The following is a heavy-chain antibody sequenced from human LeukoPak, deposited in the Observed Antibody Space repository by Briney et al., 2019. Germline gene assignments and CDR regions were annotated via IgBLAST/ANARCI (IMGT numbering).Heavy chain of an antibody. V-gene: IGHV4-61*02. CDR1: GGSISSGSYY. CDR3: ARDHYDYVWGSYRYSDY. Sequence: SQTLSLTCTVPGGSISSGSYYWSWIRQPAGKGLEWIGRIYTSGSTNYNPSLKSRVTISVDTSKNQFSLKLSSVTAADTVVYYCARDHYDYVWGSYRYSDYWGQGTLVTVSS. CDR2: IYTSGST. J-gene: IGHJ4*02. D-gene: IGHD3-16*02.